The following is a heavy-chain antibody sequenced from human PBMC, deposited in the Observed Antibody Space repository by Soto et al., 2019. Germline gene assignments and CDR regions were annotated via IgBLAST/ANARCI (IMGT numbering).Heavy chain of an antibody. V-gene: IGHV5-51*01. CDR3: ARSGYSSSWSSLYYFDY. J-gene: IGHJ4*02. D-gene: IGHD6-13*01. Sequence: GESLKSSCKGSGYSFIRYWIGWVRQMPVKGLEWMGIIYPGDSDIRYSPSFQGQVTISVDKSISTAYLQWSSLKASDIAMYYCARSGYSSSWSSLYYFDYWGQGTLVTVSS. CDR1: GYSFIRYW. CDR2: IYPGDSDI.